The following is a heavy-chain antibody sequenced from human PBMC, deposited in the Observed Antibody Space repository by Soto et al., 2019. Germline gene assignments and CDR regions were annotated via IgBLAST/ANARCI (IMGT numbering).Heavy chain of an antibody. CDR2: ISYDGSDK. J-gene: IGHJ6*02. Sequence: QVQLVESGGGVVQPGRSLRLSCAASGFTFSSYGMQWVRQAPGKGLDWVAVISYDGSDKYYADSVKGRFTISRDNSKNTLYLEMNSLRAEDAAVYYGAKGKYRSGSLHYYYGMDVWGQGTTVTVSS. D-gene: IGHD6-19*01. CDR3: AKGKYRSGSLHYYYGMDV. CDR1: GFTFSSYG. V-gene: IGHV3-30*18.